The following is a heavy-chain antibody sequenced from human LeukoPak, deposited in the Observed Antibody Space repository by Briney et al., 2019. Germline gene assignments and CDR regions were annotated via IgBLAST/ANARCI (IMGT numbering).Heavy chain of an antibody. CDR1: GGSISSGSYY. Sequence: PSETLSLTCTVSGGSISSGSYYWSWIRQPAGKGLEWIGRIYSSGSTNYNPSLKSRVTISVDTSKNQFSLKLSSVTAADTAVYYCARDGIAAAYYYYYMDVWGKGTTVTVSS. CDR3: ARDGIAAAYYYYYMDV. V-gene: IGHV4-61*02. CDR2: IYSSGST. J-gene: IGHJ6*03. D-gene: IGHD6-13*01.